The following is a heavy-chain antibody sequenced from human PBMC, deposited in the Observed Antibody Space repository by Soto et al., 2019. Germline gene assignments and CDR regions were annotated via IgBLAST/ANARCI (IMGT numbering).Heavy chain of an antibody. Sequence: SETLSLTCTVSGGSISSSSYYWGWIRQPPGKGLEWIGSIYYSGSTYYNPSLKSRVTISVDTSKNQFSLKLSSVTAADTAVYYCARHSLPGALIWFGELLWGSDAFDIWGQGTMVTVSS. CDR3: ARHSLPGALIWFGELLWGSDAFDI. D-gene: IGHD3-10*01. V-gene: IGHV4-39*01. J-gene: IGHJ3*02. CDR2: IYYSGST. CDR1: GGSISSSSYY.